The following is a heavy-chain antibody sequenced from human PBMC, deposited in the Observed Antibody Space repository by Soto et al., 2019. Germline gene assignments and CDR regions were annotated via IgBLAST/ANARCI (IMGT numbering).Heavy chain of an antibody. CDR2: ISAYNGNT. V-gene: IGHV1-18*01. CDR3: ARAPSSSYYFDY. Sequence: QVQLMQSGAEVKKPGASVKVSCKASGYTFTSYGISWVRQAPGQGLEWMGWISAYNGNTNYAQKLQGRVTMTTDTSPSTAYMELRSLRSYDTAVYYCARAPSSSYYFDYWGQGTLVTVSS. D-gene: IGHD6-6*01. J-gene: IGHJ4*02. CDR1: GYTFTSYG.